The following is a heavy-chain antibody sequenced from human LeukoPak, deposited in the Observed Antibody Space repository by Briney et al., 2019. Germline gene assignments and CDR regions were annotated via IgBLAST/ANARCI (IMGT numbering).Heavy chain of an antibody. J-gene: IGHJ3*02. CDR3: ARVRGGSRSSYAADAFDI. D-gene: IGHD1-26*01. V-gene: IGHV3-74*01. CDR2: IYNDGSST. Sequence: PGGSLGLSCAASGFTFSNYWMHWVRQAPGKGLVWVSRIYNDGSSTSYADSVKGRFTISRDNAKSTLYLQMNNLRAEDTAVYYCARVRGGSRSSYAADAFDIWGQGTMVTVSS. CDR1: GFTFSNYW.